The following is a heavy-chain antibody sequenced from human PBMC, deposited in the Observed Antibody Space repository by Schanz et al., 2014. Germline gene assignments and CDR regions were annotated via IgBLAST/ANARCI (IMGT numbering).Heavy chain of an antibody. V-gene: IGHV3-21*05. CDR1: GFTFSSYS. CDR3: ARVLAVAGTLWGYYYGMDV. D-gene: IGHD6-19*01. J-gene: IGHJ6*02. Sequence: EVRLVESGGGLVKPGGSLRLSCAASGFTFSSYSMSWVRQAPGKGLGWVSYISSSSSYTNYADSVKGRFTISRDNAKNSLYLQMNSLRAEDTAVYYCARVLAVAGTLWGYYYGMDVWGQGTTVTVSS. CDR2: ISSSSSYT.